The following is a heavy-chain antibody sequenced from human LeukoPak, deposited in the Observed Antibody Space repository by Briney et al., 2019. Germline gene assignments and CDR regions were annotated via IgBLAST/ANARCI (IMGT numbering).Heavy chain of an antibody. D-gene: IGHD6-19*01. Sequence: ASVKVSCKASGGTFRTFAISWVRQAPGQGLEWMGGIIPIFGTANYAQKFQGRVTITADESTSTAYMELSSLRSEDTAVYYCARGRGSGWSNTNWFDPWGQGTLVTVSS. CDR3: ARGRGSGWSNTNWFDP. CDR2: IIPIFGTA. J-gene: IGHJ5*02. CDR1: GGTFRTFA. V-gene: IGHV1-69*13.